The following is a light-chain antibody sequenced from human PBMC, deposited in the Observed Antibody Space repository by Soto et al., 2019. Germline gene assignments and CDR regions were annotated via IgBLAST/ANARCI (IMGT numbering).Light chain of an antibody. CDR2: EGS. V-gene: IGLV2-23*01. CDR3: CSFAGDYTWV. J-gene: IGLJ2*01. CDR1: SSDVGSYDF. Sequence: QSVLTQPASVSGSPGQSITISCTGTSSDVGSYDFVSWYQHHPHKAPKLLIYEGSKRPSGVSGRFSGSKSANTASLTVSGLQAEDEAHYYFCSFAGDYTWVFGGGTKLTVL.